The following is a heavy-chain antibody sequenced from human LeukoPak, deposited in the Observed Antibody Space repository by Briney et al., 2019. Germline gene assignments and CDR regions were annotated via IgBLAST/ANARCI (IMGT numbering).Heavy chain of an antibody. V-gene: IGHV4-4*02. Sequence: SETLSLTCAVSGVSISSSNWWHWVRQPPGKGLEWIGEIYHSGSTNYNPSLKSRVTISVDKSKNQFSLKLGSVTAADTAVYYCSRLPDPWGQGTLVTVPS. J-gene: IGHJ5*02. CDR3: SRLPDP. CDR2: IYHSGST. CDR1: GVSISSSNW.